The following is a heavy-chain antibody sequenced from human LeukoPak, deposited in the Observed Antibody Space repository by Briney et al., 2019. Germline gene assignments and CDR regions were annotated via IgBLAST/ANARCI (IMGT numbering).Heavy chain of an antibody. CDR2: ISGSGGST. V-gene: IGHV3-23*01. J-gene: IGHJ3*02. CDR1: GFTFSSYA. CDR3: AKVGPYGYGDYFWGHDAFDI. Sequence: PGRSLRLSCAASGFTFSSYAMSWVRQAPGKGLEWVSAISGSGGSTYYADSVKGRFTISRDNSKNTLYLQMNSLRAEDTAVYYCAKVGPYGYGDYFWGHDAFDIWGQGTMVTVSS. D-gene: IGHD4-17*01.